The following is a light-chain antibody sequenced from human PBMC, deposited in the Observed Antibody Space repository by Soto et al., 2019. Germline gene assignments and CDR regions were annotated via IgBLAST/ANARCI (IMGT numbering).Light chain of an antibody. CDR2: GTT. CDR1: SSNIGAGYN. Sequence: QSVLTQPPSVSGAPGQWVTISCTGSSSNIGAGYNVHWYQHLPGTAPKLLIFGTTNRPSGVPDRFSGSKSGSSAFLAITGLQAEYEADYYRQSSVTSLSGSEIFGGGTKLTVL. CDR3: QSSVTSLSGSEI. V-gene: IGLV1-40*01. J-gene: IGLJ2*01.